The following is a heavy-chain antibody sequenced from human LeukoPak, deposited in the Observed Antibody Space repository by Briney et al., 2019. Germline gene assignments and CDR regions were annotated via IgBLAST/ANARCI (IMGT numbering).Heavy chain of an antibody. CDR2: IYTSGST. V-gene: IGHV4-4*07. CDR3: ARSAEMATILPFDY. CDR1: GGSISSYY. Sequence: PSETLSLTCTVSGGSISSYYWSWIWQPAGKGLEWIGRIYTSGSTNYNPSLKSRVTISVDTSKNQFSLKLSSVTAADTAVYYCARSAEMATILPFDYWGQGTLVTVSS. J-gene: IGHJ4*02. D-gene: IGHD5-24*01.